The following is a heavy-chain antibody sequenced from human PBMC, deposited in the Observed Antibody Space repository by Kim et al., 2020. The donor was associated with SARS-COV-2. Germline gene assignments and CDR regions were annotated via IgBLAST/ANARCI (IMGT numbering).Heavy chain of an antibody. CDR3: ARGQWELQFRRFFWFDP. D-gene: IGHD1-26*01. CDR2: IYYSGST. V-gene: IGHV4-59*13. CDR1: GDSISTYY. Sequence: SETLSLTCTVSGDSISTYYWSWIRQPPEKGLEWLGYIYYSGSTNYSPSLKSRVTISVDTSKNQFSLKLSSVTAADTAVYYCARGQWELQFRRFFWFDPWGQGTLVTVSS. J-gene: IGHJ5*02.